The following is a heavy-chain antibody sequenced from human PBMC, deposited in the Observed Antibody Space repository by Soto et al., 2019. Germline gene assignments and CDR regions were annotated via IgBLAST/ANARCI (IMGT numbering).Heavy chain of an antibody. D-gene: IGHD1-26*01. CDR3: ARTRIPTTTRYNWFDP. CDR1: GGSFSGYY. J-gene: IGHJ5*02. V-gene: IGHV4-34*01. Sequence: SETLSLTCAVYGGSFSGYYWSWIRQPPGKGLEWIGEINHSGSTNYIPSLKSRVTISVDTSKNQFSLKLSSVTAADTAVYYCARTRIPTTTRYNWFDPWGQGTLVTVSS. CDR2: INHSGST.